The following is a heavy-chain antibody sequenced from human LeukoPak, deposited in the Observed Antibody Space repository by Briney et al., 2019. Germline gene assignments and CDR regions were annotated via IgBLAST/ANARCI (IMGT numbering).Heavy chain of an antibody. V-gene: IGHV1-18*01. J-gene: IGHJ4*02. CDR1: GYTSTSYG. D-gene: IGHD3-10*01. Sequence: ASVKVSCKASGYTSTSYGISWVRQAPGQGLEWMGWISAYNGNTNYAQKLQGRVTMTTDTSTGTAYMELRSLRSDDTAVYYCARLWFGELWNDYWGQGTLVTVSS. CDR2: ISAYNGNT. CDR3: ARLWFGELWNDY.